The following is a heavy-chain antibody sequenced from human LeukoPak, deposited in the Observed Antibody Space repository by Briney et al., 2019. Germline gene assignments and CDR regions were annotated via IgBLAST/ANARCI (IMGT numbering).Heavy chain of an antibody. D-gene: IGHD3-10*01. Sequence: SETLSLTCTVSGGSISSSSYYWGWIRQPPGKGLEWIGSIYYSGSTYYNPSLKSRVTISVDTSKNQFSLKLSSVTAADTAVYYCARDSVMDVWGQGTTVTVSS. V-gene: IGHV4-39*07. CDR1: GGSISSSSYY. J-gene: IGHJ6*02. CDR2: IYYSGST. CDR3: ARDSVMDV.